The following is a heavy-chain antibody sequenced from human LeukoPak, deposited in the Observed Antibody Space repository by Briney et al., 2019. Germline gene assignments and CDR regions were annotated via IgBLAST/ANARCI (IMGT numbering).Heavy chain of an antibody. CDR3: ARGYYDSSGTPRTFDI. CDR1: GGSFSGYY. CDR2: INHSGST. Sequence: PSETLSLTCAVYGGSFSGYYWSWIRQPPGKGLEWIGEINHSGSTNYNPSLKSRVTISVDTSKNQFSLKLSSVTAADTAVYYCARGYYDSSGTPRTFDIWGQGTMVTVSS. J-gene: IGHJ3*02. V-gene: IGHV4-34*01. D-gene: IGHD3-22*01.